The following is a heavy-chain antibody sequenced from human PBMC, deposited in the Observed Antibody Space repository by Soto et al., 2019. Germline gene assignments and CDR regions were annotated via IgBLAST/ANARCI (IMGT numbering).Heavy chain of an antibody. CDR3: ARVGHDYGDDRVFYGYYYCMDV. Sequence: QVQLQESGPGLVKPSETLSLTCTVSGGSISSYYWSWIRQPPGKGLEWIGYIYYSGSTNYNPSLKSRVTIAVDTSKNQFSLKLSSVTAADTAVYYCARVGHDYGDDRVFYGYYYCMDVWGKGTTVTVSS. CDR1: GGSISSYY. CDR2: IYYSGST. D-gene: IGHD4-17*01. J-gene: IGHJ6*03. V-gene: IGHV4-59*01.